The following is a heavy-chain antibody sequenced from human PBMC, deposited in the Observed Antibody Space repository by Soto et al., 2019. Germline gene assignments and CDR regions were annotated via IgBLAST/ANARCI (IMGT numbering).Heavy chain of an antibody. CDR1: GDTFTSND. V-gene: IGHV1-8*01. CDR2: MNPNSGNT. Sequence: ASVKLTCKDSGDTFTSNDINWVRQATGQGLEWMGWMNPNSGNTGYAQKFQGRVTMTRNTSISTAYMELSSLRSEDTAVYYCARGVAGPMAFDIWGQGTMVTVSS. J-gene: IGHJ3*02. CDR3: ARGVAGPMAFDI.